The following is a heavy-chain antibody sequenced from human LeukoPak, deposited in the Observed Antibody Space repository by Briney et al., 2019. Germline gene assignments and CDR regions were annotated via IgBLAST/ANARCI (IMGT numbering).Heavy chain of an antibody. D-gene: IGHD6-13*01. J-gene: IGHJ4*02. V-gene: IGHV4-59*01. CDR3: AREGGPIAAPLI. CDR2: IYYSGST. CDR1: GGSISSYY. Sequence: SETLSLTCTVSGGSISSYYWSWLRQPPGKGLEWIGYIYYSGSTNYNPSLKSRVTISVDTSKNQFSLKLSSVTAADTAVYYCAREGGPIAAPLIWGQGTLVTVSS.